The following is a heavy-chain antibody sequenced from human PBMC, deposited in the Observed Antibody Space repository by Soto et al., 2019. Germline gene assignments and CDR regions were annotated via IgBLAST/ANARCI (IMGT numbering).Heavy chain of an antibody. D-gene: IGHD6-19*01. CDR1: GYSFTSYW. CDR3: AIRGASQWLKF. Sequence: GESLKISCKGSGYSFTSYWIGWVRLVPGKGLEWMGIIYTGDSDTRYSPSFQGQVTISADKSISTAYLQWSSLKASDTAIYYCAIRGASQWLKFWGQGTLVTVSS. CDR2: IYTGDSDT. J-gene: IGHJ4*02. V-gene: IGHV5-51*01.